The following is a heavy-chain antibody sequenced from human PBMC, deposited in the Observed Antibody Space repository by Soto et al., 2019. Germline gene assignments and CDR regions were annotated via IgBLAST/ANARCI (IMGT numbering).Heavy chain of an antibody. J-gene: IGHJ5*02. CDR3: ARDLYSSSWQPGNWFDH. CDR2: INPSGGST. Sequence: QVQLVQSGAEVKKPGASVKVSCKASGYTFTSYYMHWVRQAPGQGLEWMGIINPSGGSTSYAQKFQRRVTMTRDTSTSTVYIELNSLRSQDTTVYYCARDLYSSSWQPGNWFDHWGQGTLVTVSS. CDR1: GYTFTSYY. V-gene: IGHV1-46*01. D-gene: IGHD6-13*01.